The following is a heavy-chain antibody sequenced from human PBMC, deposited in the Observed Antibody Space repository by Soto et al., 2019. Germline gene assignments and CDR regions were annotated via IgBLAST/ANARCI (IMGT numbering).Heavy chain of an antibody. D-gene: IGHD3-22*01. J-gene: IGHJ4*02. CDR1: GFTFSSYA. Sequence: PGGSLRLSCAASGFTFSSYAMSWVRQAPGEGLEWVSTISASGGSTYYADSVKGRFTISRDNSKNTLYLQMNSLRAGDTAVYYCAKSIVVVTPLDYWGQGTLVTVSS. V-gene: IGHV3-23*01. CDR3: AKSIVVVTPLDY. CDR2: ISASGGST.